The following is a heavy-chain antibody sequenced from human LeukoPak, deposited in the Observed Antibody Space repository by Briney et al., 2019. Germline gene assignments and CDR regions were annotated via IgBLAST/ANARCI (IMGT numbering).Heavy chain of an antibody. CDR1: GFTFSSYA. CDR3: ARDSSTVTTPYGY. J-gene: IGHJ4*02. V-gene: IGHV3-30-3*01. D-gene: IGHD4-17*01. CDR2: ISYDGSNK. Sequence: HPGGSLRLSCAASGFTFSSYAMHWVRQAPGKGLEWVAVISYDGSNKYYADSVKGRFTISRDNSKNTLYLQMNSLRAEDTAVYYCARDSSTVTTPYGYWGQGTLVTVSS.